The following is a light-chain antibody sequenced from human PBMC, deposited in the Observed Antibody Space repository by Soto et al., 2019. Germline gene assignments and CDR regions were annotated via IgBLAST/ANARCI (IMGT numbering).Light chain of an antibody. CDR1: SGDIGSYNR. Sequence: QSALTQPASVSGSPGQSITISCTGTSGDIGSYNRVSWYQQHPGKAPKLIISEVTDRPSGVSNRFSGSKSGNTASLTISGLQAEDEAEYYCSSYTNINTRACVFGTGTKLTFL. J-gene: IGLJ1*01. CDR3: SSYTNINTRACV. CDR2: EVT. V-gene: IGLV2-14*01.